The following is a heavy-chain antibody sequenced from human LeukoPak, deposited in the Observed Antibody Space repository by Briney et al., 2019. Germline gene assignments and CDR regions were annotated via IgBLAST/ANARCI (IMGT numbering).Heavy chain of an antibody. V-gene: IGHV3-7*01. CDR2: IKQDGSEK. CDR3: AREELLGAYYYYGMDV. J-gene: IGHJ6*01. D-gene: IGHD1-26*01. CDR1: GFTVSSNC. Sequence: GGSLRLSCAASGFTVSSNCMSWVRQAPGKGLEWVANIKQDGSEKYYVDSVKGRFTISRDNAKNSLYLQMNSLRAEDTAVYYCAREELLGAYYYYGMDV.